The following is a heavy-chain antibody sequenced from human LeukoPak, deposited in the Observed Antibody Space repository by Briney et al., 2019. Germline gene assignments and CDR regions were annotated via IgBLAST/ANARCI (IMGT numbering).Heavy chain of an antibody. V-gene: IGHV3-33*01. CDR3: TRDSAEAVLWFGEPPAVRFDP. Sequence: GGSLRLSCAASGFTFSSYGMHWVRQAPGKGLEWVAVIWYDGSNKYYADSVKGRFTISRDNSKNTLYLQMNSLKTEDTAVYYCTRDSAEAVLWFGEPPAVRFDPWGQGTLVTVSS. CDR2: IWYDGSNK. CDR1: GFTFSSYG. J-gene: IGHJ5*02. D-gene: IGHD3-10*01.